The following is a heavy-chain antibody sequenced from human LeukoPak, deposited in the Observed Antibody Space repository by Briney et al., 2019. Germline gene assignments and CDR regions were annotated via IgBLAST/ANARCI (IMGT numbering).Heavy chain of an antibody. D-gene: IGHD5-12*01. CDR3: AKDQGYSGYDPGDY. CDR2: ISGSGGST. Sequence: PGRSLRLSCAASGFTFDDYAMHWVRQAPGKGLEWVSAISGSGGSTYYADSVKGRFTISRDNSKNTLYLQMNSLRAEDTAVYYCAKDQGYSGYDPGDYWGQGTLVTVSS. J-gene: IGHJ4*02. CDR1: GFTFDDYA. V-gene: IGHV3-23*01.